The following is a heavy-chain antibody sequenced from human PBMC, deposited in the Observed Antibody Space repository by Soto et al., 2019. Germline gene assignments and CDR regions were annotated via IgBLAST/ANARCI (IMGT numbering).Heavy chain of an antibody. CDR2: IIPIFGTA. Sequence: QVQLVQSGAEVKKPGSSVKVSCKASGGTFSSYAISWVRQAPGQGLEWMGGIIPIFGTANYAQKFQGRVTITAXXPXSXVYMELSSLRSEDTAVYYCARASCSGGSCYPNYFDYWGQGTLVTVSS. D-gene: IGHD2-15*01. V-gene: IGHV1-69*12. J-gene: IGHJ4*02. CDR1: GGTFSSYA. CDR3: ARASCSGGSCYPNYFDY.